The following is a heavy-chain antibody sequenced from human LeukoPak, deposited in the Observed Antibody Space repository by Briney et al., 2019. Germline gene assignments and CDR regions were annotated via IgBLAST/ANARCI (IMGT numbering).Heavy chain of an antibody. V-gene: IGHV3-48*01. CDR3: ARDENWAFDY. CDR1: GFTFSSYS. J-gene: IGHJ4*02. D-gene: IGHD7-27*01. Sequence: GGSLRLSCAASGFTFSSYSMNWVRQAPGKGLEWVSYISISSGAISYADSVKGRFTISRDIAKNSLYLQMNSLRAEDTAVYYCARDENWAFDYWGQGILVTVSS. CDR2: ISISSGAI.